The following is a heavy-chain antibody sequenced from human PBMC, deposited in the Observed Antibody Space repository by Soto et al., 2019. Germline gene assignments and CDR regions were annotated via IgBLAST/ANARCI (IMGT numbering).Heavy chain of an antibody. V-gene: IGHV3-30*18. Sequence: QVQLVESGGGVVQPGRSLRLSCAASGFTFSSYGMHWVRQAPGKGLEWVAVISYDGSNKYYADSVKGRFTISRDNSKNALYLQMNSLRAEDTAVYYCAKDGRMGSGSYNAFDIWGQGTMVTVSS. J-gene: IGHJ3*02. CDR3: AKDGRMGSGSYNAFDI. CDR1: GFTFSSYG. D-gene: IGHD3-10*01. CDR2: ISYDGSNK.